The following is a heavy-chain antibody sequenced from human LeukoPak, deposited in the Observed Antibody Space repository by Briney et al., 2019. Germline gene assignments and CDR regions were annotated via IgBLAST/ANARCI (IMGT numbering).Heavy chain of an antibody. Sequence: ASVKVSCKASGGTFSSYAISWVRQAPGQGLEWMGGIIPIFGTANYAQKFQGRVTITTDESTSTAYMELSSLRSEDTAVYYCASSLSTVTTGWWAFDIWGQGTMVTVSS. CDR1: GGTFSSYA. CDR3: ASSLSTVTTGWWAFDI. J-gene: IGHJ3*02. D-gene: IGHD4-17*01. V-gene: IGHV1-69*05. CDR2: IIPIFGTA.